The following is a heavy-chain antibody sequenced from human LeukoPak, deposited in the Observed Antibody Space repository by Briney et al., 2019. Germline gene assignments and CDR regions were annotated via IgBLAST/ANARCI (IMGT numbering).Heavy chain of an antibody. V-gene: IGHV3-48*01. Sequence: GGSLRLSCAAPGSTFSLYSMNWVRQAPGKGLEWVAYISSSGSIIHYAESVKGRFTISRDNANNSLYLQMNSLRAEDTAVYYCARDSPPDIWGQGTMVTVSS. CDR3: ARDSPPDI. J-gene: IGHJ3*02. CDR2: ISSSGSII. CDR1: GSTFSLYS.